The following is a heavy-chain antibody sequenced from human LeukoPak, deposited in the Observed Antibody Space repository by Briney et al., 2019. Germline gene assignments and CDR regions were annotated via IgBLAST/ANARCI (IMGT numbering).Heavy chain of an antibody. D-gene: IGHD6-25*01. J-gene: IGHJ3*02. V-gene: IGHV4-59*08. CDR3: VRRFAANPRYAFDM. CDR2: IYYSGST. Sequence: SETLSLTCTVSGGSISSYYWSWIRQPPGKGLEWIGYIYYSGSTNYNPSLKSRVSMSVGTSKNQFSLKLNSVTAADTAVYYCVRRFAANPRYAFDMWGQGTMVTVSS. CDR1: GGSISSYY.